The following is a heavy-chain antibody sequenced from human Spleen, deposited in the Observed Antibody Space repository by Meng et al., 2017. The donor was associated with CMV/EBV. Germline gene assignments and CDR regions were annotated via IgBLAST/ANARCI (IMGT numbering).Heavy chain of an antibody. V-gene: IGHV4-34*01. CDR3: ARALGYCTNGVCSTFDY. Sequence: YGGSFSGYYWRWIRQPPGKGLEWIGEINHSGGTNYNPSLKSRVTISVDTSKNQFSLKLSSVTAADTAVYYCARALGYCTNGVCSTFDYWGQGTLVTVSS. J-gene: IGHJ4*02. CDR1: GGSFSGYY. CDR2: INHSGGT. D-gene: IGHD2-8*01.